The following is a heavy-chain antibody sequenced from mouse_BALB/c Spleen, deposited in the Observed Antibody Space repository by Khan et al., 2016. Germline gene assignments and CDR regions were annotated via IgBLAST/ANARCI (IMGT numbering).Heavy chain of an antibody. Sequence: EVKLLESGGGLVQPGGSLKLSCAASGFDFSRYWMRWVRQAPGKGLEWIGEINPASSTINYTPSLKDKFIISRDKAKNTPYLQLSNVRSEDTALCYCANTVWYFEVWGEGTTVTVSS. CDR3: ANTVWYFEV. CDR2: INPASSTI. CDR1: GFDFSRYW. J-gene: IGHJ1*01. V-gene: IGHV4-1*02.